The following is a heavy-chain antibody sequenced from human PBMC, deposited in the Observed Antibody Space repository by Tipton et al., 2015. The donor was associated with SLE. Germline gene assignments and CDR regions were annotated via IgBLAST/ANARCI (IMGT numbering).Heavy chain of an antibody. V-gene: IGHV4-61*02. J-gene: IGHJ4*02. CDR2: IYTSGST. CDR3: AGAWQGYCSGGTCYVLDY. CDR1: GGSISSGSYY. Sequence: TLSLTCTVSGGSISSGSYYWSWIRQPAGKGLEWIGRIYTSGSTNYNPPLKSRVTISVDTSKNQFSLKLRSVTAADTAVYYCAGAWQGYCSGGTCYVLDYWGQGTLVTVSS. D-gene: IGHD2-15*01.